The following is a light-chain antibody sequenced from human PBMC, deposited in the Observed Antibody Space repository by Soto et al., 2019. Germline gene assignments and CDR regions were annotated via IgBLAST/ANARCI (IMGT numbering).Light chain of an antibody. CDR1: SSDVGGYNY. CDR3: GSYTSSSTLYVV. V-gene: IGLV2-14*01. CDR2: DVS. J-gene: IGLJ2*01. Sequence: QSALTQPASVSGSPGQSITISCTGTSSDVGGYNYVSWYQQHPGKAPKLMIYDVSNRPSGVSNRFSGSKSGNTSSLNISGLQAEDEGDYYCGSYTSSSTLYVVFGGGTKLTVL.